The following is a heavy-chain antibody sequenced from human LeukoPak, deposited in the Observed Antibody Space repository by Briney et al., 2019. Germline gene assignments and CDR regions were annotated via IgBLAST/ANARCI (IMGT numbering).Heavy chain of an antibody. CDR1: GYTFTSYD. J-gene: IGHJ6*03. CDR3: ARAAAGTHYYYYMDV. V-gene: IGHV1-8*01. Sequence: ASVKVSCKASGYTFTSYDINWVRQATGQGLEWMGWMNPNSGNTGYAQKFQGRVTMTRNTSISTAYMELSSLRSEDTAVYYCARAAAGTHYYYYMDVWGKGTTVTVSS. CDR2: MNPNSGNT. D-gene: IGHD6-13*01.